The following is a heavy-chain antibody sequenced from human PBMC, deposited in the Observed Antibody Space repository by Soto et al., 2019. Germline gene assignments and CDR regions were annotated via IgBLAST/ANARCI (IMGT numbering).Heavy chain of an antibody. J-gene: IGHJ1*01. V-gene: IGHV3-9*01. CDR1: GFTFDDYA. Sequence: EVQLVESGGGLVQPGRSLRLSCAASGFTFDDYAMHWVRQAPGKGLEWVSGISWNSGSIGYADSVKGRFTISRDNAKNSLYLQMNSLRAEDTALYYCAKARADGDYVVPYFQHWGQGTLVTVSS. CDR3: AKARADGDYVVPYFQH. D-gene: IGHD4-17*01. CDR2: ISWNSGSI.